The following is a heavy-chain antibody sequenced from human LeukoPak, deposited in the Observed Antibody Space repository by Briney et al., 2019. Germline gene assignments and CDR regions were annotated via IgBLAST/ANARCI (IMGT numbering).Heavy chain of an antibody. V-gene: IGHV3-15*01. CDR2: IKSKTNGGTT. J-gene: IGHJ4*02. CDR3: TLNYDSSGALFDY. CDR1: RFNFSNAW. Sequence: GGSLRLSCAASRFNFSNAWLSWVRQATGKGLEWVGRIKSKTNGGTTDFAAPMKGRSTISRGNSKNTLHLQMKSLKTEDTAVYYCTLNYDSSGALFDYWGQGTLVTVSS. D-gene: IGHD3-22*01.